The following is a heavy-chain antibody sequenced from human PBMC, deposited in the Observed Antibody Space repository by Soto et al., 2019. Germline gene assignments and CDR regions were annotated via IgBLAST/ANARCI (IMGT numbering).Heavy chain of an antibody. CDR3: SGDPSGYDEGDWYHGVDV. Sequence: VGSLRLSCAASGFSVSSNYMSWVRQAPGEGLEWVAIIYINGSTDYADSVQGRFSVSRDIYKNTLFLQMNNLRAEDTAVYFCSGDPSGYDEGDWYHGVDVWGQGTTVTVSS. J-gene: IGHJ6*02. D-gene: IGHD5-12*01. V-gene: IGHV3-53*01. CDR2: IYINGST. CDR1: GFSVSSNY.